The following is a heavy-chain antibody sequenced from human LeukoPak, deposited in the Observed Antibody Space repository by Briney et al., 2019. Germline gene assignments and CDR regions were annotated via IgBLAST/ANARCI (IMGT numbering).Heavy chain of an antibody. CDR1: GGSIWTSDYY. V-gene: IGHV4-39*01. Sequence: SETLSLTCTVSGGSIWTSDYYWGCIRQFPGKGLEWIGTISDGGSTFYNPSLESRVIISVDTSKNQFSLKLSSVTAADTAVYYCVRHCCSTPSKRTFDIWGQGTLVTVSS. J-gene: IGHJ3*02. CDR3: VRHCCSTPSKRTFDI. D-gene: IGHD2-2*01. CDR2: ISDGGST.